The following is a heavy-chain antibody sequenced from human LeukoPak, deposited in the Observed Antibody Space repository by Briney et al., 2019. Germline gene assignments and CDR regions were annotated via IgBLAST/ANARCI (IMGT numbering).Heavy chain of an antibody. Sequence: GGSLRLSCSASGFTFSSYAMHWVRQAPGKGLEYVSAISSNGGSTYYADSVKGRFTISGDNSKNTLYLQMNSLRAEDTAVYYCAVFGDASFDYWGQGTLVTVSS. D-gene: IGHD2-21*01. V-gene: IGHV3-64*04. CDR3: AVFGDASFDY. J-gene: IGHJ4*02. CDR2: ISSNGGST. CDR1: GFTFSSYA.